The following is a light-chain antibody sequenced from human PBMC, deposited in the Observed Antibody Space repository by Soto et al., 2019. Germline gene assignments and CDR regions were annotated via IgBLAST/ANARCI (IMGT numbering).Light chain of an antibody. J-gene: IGKJ5*01. CDR2: EAS. V-gene: IGKV1-33*01. CDR1: QSISYY. Sequence: DTQMTQSPSSLSASVGHRVTISCRASQSISYYLNWYQQKSGKAPTLLIHEASNLEAGVPSRFSGSRSGTEFTLTISNLQPEDVATYYCQQYHDLVFTFGQGTRLEIK. CDR3: QQYHDLVFT.